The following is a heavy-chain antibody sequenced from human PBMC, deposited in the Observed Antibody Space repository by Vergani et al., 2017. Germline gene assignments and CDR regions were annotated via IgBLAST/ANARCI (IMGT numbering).Heavy chain of an antibody. V-gene: IGHV3-21*01. J-gene: IGHJ2*01. CDR1: GSPFSSYS. Sequence: EVQLVESGGGLVKPGGSLSLPCAAFGSPFSSYSITWVGQAPGTGLEWVSSISSSSSYIYYADSVKGRFTISRDNAKNSLYLQMNSLRAEDTAVYYCARDGEYCSSTSCHPWWYFDLWGRGTLVTVSS. CDR2: ISSSSSYI. D-gene: IGHD2-2*01. CDR3: ARDGEYCSSTSCHPWWYFDL.